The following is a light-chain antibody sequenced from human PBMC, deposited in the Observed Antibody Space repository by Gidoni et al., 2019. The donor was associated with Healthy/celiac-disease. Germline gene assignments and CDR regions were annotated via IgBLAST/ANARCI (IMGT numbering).Light chain of an antibody. CDR2: GAS. CDR1: QSVSSSY. J-gene: IGKJ4*01. Sequence: EIVLTQSPGTRSLSPGERATLSCRASQSVSSSYLAWYQQKPGQAPRLLIYGASSRATGIPDRFSGSGSGTDFTLTISRLEPDDFAVYYCQQYGSSPRLTFGGGTKVEIK. CDR3: QQYGSSPRLT. V-gene: IGKV3-20*01.